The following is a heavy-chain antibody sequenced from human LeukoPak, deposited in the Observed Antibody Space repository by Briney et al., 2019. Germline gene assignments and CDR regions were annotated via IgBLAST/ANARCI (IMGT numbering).Heavy chain of an antibody. J-gene: IGHJ6*03. CDR2: ISGSGRST. CDR1: GFTFSSYA. CDR3: AKREPDYYYFYLDV. Sequence: PGGSLRLSCAASGFTFSSYAMSWVRQTSGKGLEWVSTISGSGRSTYYADSVKDRFTISRDNSKNTLYLQMNSLRAEDTAVYYCAKREPDYYYFYLDVWGKGTAVTVSS. D-gene: IGHD1-14*01. V-gene: IGHV3-23*01.